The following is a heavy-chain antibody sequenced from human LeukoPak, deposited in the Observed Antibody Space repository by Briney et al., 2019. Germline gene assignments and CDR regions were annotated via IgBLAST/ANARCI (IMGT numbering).Heavy chain of an antibody. CDR3: ARAQYYDSTSAGGMDV. D-gene: IGHD3-9*01. J-gene: IGHJ6*02. CDR1: GFTFSRYS. V-gene: IGHV3-74*01. CDR2: INTDGKTT. Sequence: GGSLRLSCAASGFTFSRYSMNWVRQAPGKGLVWVSRINTDGKTTSYADSVKGRFTISRDNPKNTLYLQMNILRAEDTGIYYCARAQYYDSTSAGGMDVWGQGTTVTVS.